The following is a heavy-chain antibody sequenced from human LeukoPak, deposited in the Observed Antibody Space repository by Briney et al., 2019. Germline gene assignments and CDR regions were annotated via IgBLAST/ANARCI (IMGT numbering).Heavy chain of an antibody. V-gene: IGHV1-8*01. D-gene: IGHD4-17*01. Sequence: ALVKVSCKASGYTFTSYDINWVRQATGQGLEWMGWMNPNRGNTGYAQKFQGRVTMTRNTSISTAYMELSSLRSEDTAVYYCARGRYGDYGFDYWGQGTLVTVSS. CDR2: MNPNRGNT. J-gene: IGHJ4*02. CDR3: ARGRYGDYGFDY. CDR1: GYTFTSYD.